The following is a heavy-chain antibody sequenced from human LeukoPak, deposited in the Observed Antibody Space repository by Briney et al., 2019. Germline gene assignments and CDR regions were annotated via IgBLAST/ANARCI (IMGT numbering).Heavy chain of an antibody. Sequence: SVKVSFKASVGTFSSYAITWVRQAPGPGLEWMGGIIPILGTASNAQKFQGRVTITADESASMAYMELSSLRSEDTAVYYCARGSPEKSITDYWGQGTLVTVSS. D-gene: IGHD3-10*01. J-gene: IGHJ4*02. CDR1: VGTFSSYA. CDR2: IIPILGTA. CDR3: ARGSPEKSITDY. V-gene: IGHV1-69*13.